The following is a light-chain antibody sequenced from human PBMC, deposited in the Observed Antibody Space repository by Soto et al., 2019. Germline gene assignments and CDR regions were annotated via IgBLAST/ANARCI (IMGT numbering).Light chain of an antibody. CDR1: SSNIGNNY. CDR3: GTWDSSLSAVV. Sequence: QSVLTQPPSVSAAPGQKVTISCSGSSSNIGNNYVSWYQQLPGTAPKLLIYDNNKRPSGIPDRFSGSKSGTSATLGITGLQTGDEAEYYCGTWDSSLSAVVFGGGTQLTVL. CDR2: DNN. V-gene: IGLV1-51*01. J-gene: IGLJ2*01.